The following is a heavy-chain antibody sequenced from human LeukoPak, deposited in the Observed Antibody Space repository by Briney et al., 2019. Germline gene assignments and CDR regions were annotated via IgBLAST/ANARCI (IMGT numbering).Heavy chain of an antibody. D-gene: IGHD3-10*01. CDR2: INPNSGGT. CDR1: GYTFTANH. V-gene: IGHV1-2*06. Sequence: ASVKVSCTASGYTFTANHIHWVRQAPGQGLEWMGRINPNSGGTIYAQEFQGRVIMTRDTSITTGYMELSRLRSDDTAVYYCASGSGTYSPDYWGQGTLVTVSS. CDR3: ASGSGTYSPDY. J-gene: IGHJ4*02.